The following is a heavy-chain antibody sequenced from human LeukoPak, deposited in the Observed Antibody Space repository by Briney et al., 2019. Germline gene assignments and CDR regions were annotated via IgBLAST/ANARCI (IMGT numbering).Heavy chain of an antibody. J-gene: IGHJ6*02. CDR2: IYSDGST. Sequence: GGSLRLSCAASGFTVSSDYVTRVRQAPGKGLEWVSLIYSDGSTYYADSVKGRFTISRDSSKNTLYLQMNSLRAEDTAVYYCARDRRSSFFAMDVWGQGTTVTVSS. CDR1: GFTVSSDY. D-gene: IGHD6-13*01. CDR3: ARDRRSSFFAMDV. V-gene: IGHV3-66*01.